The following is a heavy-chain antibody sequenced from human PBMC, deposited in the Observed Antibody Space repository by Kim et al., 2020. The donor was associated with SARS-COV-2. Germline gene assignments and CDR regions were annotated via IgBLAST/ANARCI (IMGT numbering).Heavy chain of an antibody. D-gene: IGHD6-13*01. CDR2: IYYSGST. CDR1: GDSISSYY. Sequence: SETLSLTCTVSGDSISSYYWSWIRQPPGKGLEWIGYIYYSGSTNYNPSLKSRVTISVDTSKNQFSLKVSSVTAADTAVYYCARGVIAAAGFRRGNWFDPWGQGTLVTVSS. J-gene: IGHJ5*02. CDR3: ARGVIAAAGFRRGNWFDP. V-gene: IGHV4-59*13.